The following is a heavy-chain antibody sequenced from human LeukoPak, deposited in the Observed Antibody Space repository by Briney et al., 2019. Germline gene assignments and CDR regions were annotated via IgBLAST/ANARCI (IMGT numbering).Heavy chain of an antibody. CDR1: GFTFSSYS. J-gene: IGHJ4*02. Sequence: AGGSLRLSCAASGFTFSSYSMNWVRQAPGKGLEWVSSISSSSSYIYYADSVKGRFTISRDNAKNSLYLQMNSLRAEDTAVYYYARGRAYYDYVWGSFYFDYWGQGTLVTVSS. CDR2: ISSSSSYI. V-gene: IGHV3-21*01. CDR3: ARGRAYYDYVWGSFYFDY. D-gene: IGHD3-16*01.